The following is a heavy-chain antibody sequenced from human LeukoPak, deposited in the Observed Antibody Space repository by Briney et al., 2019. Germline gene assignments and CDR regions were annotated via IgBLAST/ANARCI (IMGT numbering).Heavy chain of an antibody. Sequence: SETLSLTCAVYGGSFSGYYWSWIRQPPGKGLEWIGEINHSGSTNYNPSLKNRVTISVDTSKNQFSLKLSSVTAADTAVYYCARARPYDAFDIWGQGTMVTVSS. CDR3: ARARPYDAFDI. CDR1: GGSFSGYY. CDR2: INHSGST. J-gene: IGHJ3*02. V-gene: IGHV4-34*01.